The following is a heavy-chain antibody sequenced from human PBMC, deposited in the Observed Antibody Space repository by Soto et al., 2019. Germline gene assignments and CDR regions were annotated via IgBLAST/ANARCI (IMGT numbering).Heavy chain of an antibody. CDR1: GASLSSGSYY. J-gene: IGHJ5*02. CDR3: ASSIVVVVAATQGWFDP. CDR2: IYYSGST. V-gene: IGHV4-61*01. Sequence: SETLSLTCTVSGASLSSGSYYWSWIRQPPGKGLEWIGYIYYSGSTNYNPSLKSRVTISVDTSKNQFSLKLSSVTAADTAVYYCASSIVVVVAATQGWFDPWGQGTLVTVSS. D-gene: IGHD2-15*01.